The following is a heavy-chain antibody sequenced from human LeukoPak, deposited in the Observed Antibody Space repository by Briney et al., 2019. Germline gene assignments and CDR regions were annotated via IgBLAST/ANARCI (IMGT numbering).Heavy chain of an antibody. V-gene: IGHV3-48*04. CDR3: AREGRYYYGSGSSGIDY. D-gene: IGHD3-10*01. J-gene: IGHJ4*02. CDR1: GFTFSSYG. CDR2: ISSSGSTI. Sequence: PGGSLRLSCAASGFTFSSYGMHWVRQAPGKGLEWVSYISSSGSTIYYADSVKGRFTISRDNAKNSLYLQMNSLRAEDTAVYYCAREGRYYYGSGSSGIDYWGQGTLVTVSS.